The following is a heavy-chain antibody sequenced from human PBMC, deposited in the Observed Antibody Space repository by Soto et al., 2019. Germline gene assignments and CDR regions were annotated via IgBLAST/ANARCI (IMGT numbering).Heavy chain of an antibody. V-gene: IGHV4-31*03. Sequence: QVQLQESGPGLVKPSQTLSLTCTVSGGSISSGGYYWSWIRQHPGKGLEWIGYIYYSGSTYYNPSLKSRVTRSVDTSKNQFSLKLSSGTAADTAVYYCAWQRVYDYVWGSYRQLDYWGQGTLVTVSS. CDR1: GGSISSGGYY. CDR3: AWQRVYDYVWGSYRQLDY. J-gene: IGHJ4*02. CDR2: IYYSGST. D-gene: IGHD3-16*02.